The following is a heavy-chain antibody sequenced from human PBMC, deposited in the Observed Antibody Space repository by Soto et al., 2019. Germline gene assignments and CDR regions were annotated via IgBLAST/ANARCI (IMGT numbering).Heavy chain of an antibody. Sequence: GGSLRLSCAASGFTFSSYAMHWVRQAPGKGLEWVAVISYDGSNKYYADSVKGRFTISRDNSKNTLYLQMNSLRAEDTAVYYCARDTPHSSSWLYYYYYYGMDVWGQGTTVTVSS. CDR2: ISYDGSNK. V-gene: IGHV3-30-3*01. CDR1: GFTFSSYA. J-gene: IGHJ6*02. D-gene: IGHD6-13*01. CDR3: ARDTPHSSSWLYYYYYYGMDV.